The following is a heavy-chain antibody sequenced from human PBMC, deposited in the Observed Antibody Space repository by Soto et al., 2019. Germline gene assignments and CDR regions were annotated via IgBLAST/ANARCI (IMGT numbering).Heavy chain of an antibody. CDR2: ISGSGGST. D-gene: IGHD3-3*01. CDR1: GFTFSSYA. V-gene: IGHV3-23*01. J-gene: IGHJ6*02. Sequence: GGSLRLSCAASGFTFSSYAMSWVRQAPGKGLEWVSAISGSGGSTYYADSVKGRFTISRDNSKNTLYLQMNSLRAEDTAVYYCAKDRLRFLEWSSFTYYYYGMDVWGQGTTVTVSS. CDR3: AKDRLRFLEWSSFTYYYYGMDV.